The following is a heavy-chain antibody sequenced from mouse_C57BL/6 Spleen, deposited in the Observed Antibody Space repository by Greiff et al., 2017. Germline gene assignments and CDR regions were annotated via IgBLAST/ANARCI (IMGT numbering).Heavy chain of an antibody. Sequence: EVKLVESGGGLVKPGGSLKLSCAASGFTFSDYGMHWVRQAPEKGLEWVAYISSGSSTIYYADTVKGRFTISRDNAKNTLFLQMTSLGSEDTAMYYCADYDWGYWGQGTTLTVSS. D-gene: IGHD2-4*01. CDR2: ISSGSSTI. CDR1: GFTFSDYG. J-gene: IGHJ2*01. CDR3: ADYDWGY. V-gene: IGHV5-17*01.